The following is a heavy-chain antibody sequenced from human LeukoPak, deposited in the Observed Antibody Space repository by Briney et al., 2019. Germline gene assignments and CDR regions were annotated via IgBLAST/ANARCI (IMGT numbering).Heavy chain of an antibody. D-gene: IGHD3-22*01. CDR2: ISSNGGST. V-gene: IGHV3-64*01. CDR3: ARDYYDSSGYYYFSWYFDL. J-gene: IGHJ2*01. CDR1: GFTFSRYT. Sequence: GGSLRLSCAASGFTFSRYTMHWVRQAPGKGLEYVSAISSNGGSTYYANSVKGRFTISRDNSKNTLYLQMGSLRAEDMAVYYCARDYYDSSGYYYFSWYFDLWGRGTLVTVSS.